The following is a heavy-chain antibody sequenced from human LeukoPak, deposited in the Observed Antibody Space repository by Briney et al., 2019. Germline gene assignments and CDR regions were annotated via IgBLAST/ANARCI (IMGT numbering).Heavy chain of an antibody. Sequence: SETLSLTCSVSGYSISSGYYWGWIRQPPGKGLEWIGSIYHSGSTYYNPSLKSRVIISVDASKNLFSLKLSSVTAADTAVYYCARHLGIAVAGSGVYWFDPWGQGTLVTVSS. CDR2: IYHSGST. CDR3: ARHLGIAVAGSGVYWFDP. J-gene: IGHJ5*02. D-gene: IGHD6-19*01. CDR1: GYSISSGYY. V-gene: IGHV4-38-2*02.